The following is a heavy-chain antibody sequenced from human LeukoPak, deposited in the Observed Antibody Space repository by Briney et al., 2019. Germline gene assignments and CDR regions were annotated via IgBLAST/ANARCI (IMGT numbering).Heavy chain of an antibody. V-gene: IGHV4-4*07. Sequence: SETLSLTCTVSGVSISSYHWSWIRQPAGKGLEWIGRMYISGSTNYNPSLKSRVTMSVDTSKNQFSLKLSSVTAADTAVYYCARDTSSGWYYFDYWGQGTLVTVSS. D-gene: IGHD6-19*01. J-gene: IGHJ4*02. CDR2: MYISGST. CDR3: ARDTSSGWYYFDY. CDR1: GVSISSYH.